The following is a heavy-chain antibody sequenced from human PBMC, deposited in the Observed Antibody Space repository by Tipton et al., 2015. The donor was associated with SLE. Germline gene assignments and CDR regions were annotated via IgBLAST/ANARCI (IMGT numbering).Heavy chain of an antibody. CDR3: ARGRFRGVIDY. Sequence: TLSLTCTVSGGSISSYYWSWIRQPAGKGLEWIGRIYTSGSTYYNPSLKSRVAISVDTSKNQFSLKLSSVTAADTAVYYCARGRFRGVIDYWGQGTLVTVSS. J-gene: IGHJ4*02. CDR2: IYTSGST. CDR1: GGSISSYY. V-gene: IGHV4-4*07. D-gene: IGHD3-10*01.